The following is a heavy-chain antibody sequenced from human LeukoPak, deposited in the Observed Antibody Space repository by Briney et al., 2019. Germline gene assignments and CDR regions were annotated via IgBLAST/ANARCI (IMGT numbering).Heavy chain of an antibody. J-gene: IGHJ4*02. CDR2: IRYDGSNK. CDR1: GFTFSSYG. CDR3: ARKGWAAVTLDY. D-gene: IGHD6-13*01. V-gene: IGHV3-30*02. Sequence: GGSLRPSCAASGFTFSSYGMHWVRQAPGKGLEWVAFIRYDGSNKYYADSVKGRFTISRDNSKNTLYLQMNSLRAEDTAVYYCARKGWAAVTLDYWGQGTLVTVSS.